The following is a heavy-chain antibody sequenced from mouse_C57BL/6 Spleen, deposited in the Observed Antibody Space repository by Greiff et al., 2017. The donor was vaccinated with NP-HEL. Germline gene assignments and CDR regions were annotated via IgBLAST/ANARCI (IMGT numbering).Heavy chain of an antibody. V-gene: IGHV1-54*01. CDR2: INPGSGGT. CDR1: GYAFTNYL. Sequence: QVHVKQSGAELVRPGTSVKVSCKASGYAFTNYLIEWVKQRPGQGLEWIGVINPGSGGTNYNEKFKGKATLTADKSSSTAYMQLSSLTSEDSAVYFCARSHYYEGGAMDYWGQGTSVTVSS. CDR3: ARSHYYEGGAMDY. D-gene: IGHD1-2*01. J-gene: IGHJ4*01.